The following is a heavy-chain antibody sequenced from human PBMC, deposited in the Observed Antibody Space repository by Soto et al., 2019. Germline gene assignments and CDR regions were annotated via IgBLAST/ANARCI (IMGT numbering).Heavy chain of an antibody. CDR1: GFPFSTYA. J-gene: IGHJ4*02. CDR3: AKNWDTTFSSSSH. V-gene: IGHV3-23*01. CDR2: ISGSGGST. D-gene: IGHD6-6*01. Sequence: EVQLLESGGGLVQPGGSLRLSCAASGFPFSTYAMTWVRQAPGKGLEWVSAISGSGGSTYYADSVKGRFTISRDKSKNTLFLQMNSLRAEDTAVYYCAKNWDTTFSSSSHWGQGTLVTLSS.